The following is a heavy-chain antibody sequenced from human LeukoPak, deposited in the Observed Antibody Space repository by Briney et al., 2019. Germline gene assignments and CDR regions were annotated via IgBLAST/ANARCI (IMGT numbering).Heavy chain of an antibody. CDR1: GFTFSSYA. J-gene: IGHJ4*02. CDR3: AKDGPYYDFWSGYMYYFDY. Sequence: GGSLRFSCAASGFTFSSYAMSWVRQAPGKGLEWVSAISGSGGSTYYADSVKGRFTISRDNSKNTLYLQMNSLRAEDTAVYYCAKDGPYYDFWSGYMYYFDYWGQGTLVTVSS. CDR2: ISGSGGST. D-gene: IGHD3-3*01. V-gene: IGHV3-23*01.